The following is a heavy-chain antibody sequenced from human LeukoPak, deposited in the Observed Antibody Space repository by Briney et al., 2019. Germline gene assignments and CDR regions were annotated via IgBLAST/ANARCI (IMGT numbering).Heavy chain of an antibody. CDR3: ARMSRAAGTCMDV. CDR2: INSDGSST. J-gene: IGHJ6*03. D-gene: IGHD6-13*01. V-gene: IGHV3-74*01. CDR1: GFTSSNYW. Sequence: GGSLRLSCAASGFTSSNYWMHWVRQAPGKGLVWVSRINSDGSSTNYADSVKGRFTISRDNAKNTVYLQMNSLRAEDTAVYYCARMSRAAGTCMDVWGKGTTVTISS.